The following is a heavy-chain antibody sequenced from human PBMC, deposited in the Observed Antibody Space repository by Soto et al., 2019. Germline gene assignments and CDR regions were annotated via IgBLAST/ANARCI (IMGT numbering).Heavy chain of an antibody. V-gene: IGHV4-39*01. CDR3: ARHISLRGVWFGELSYGMDV. Sequence: PSETLSLTCTVSGGSISSSSYYWGWIRQPPGKGLEWIGSIYYSGSTYYNPSLKSRVTISVDTSKNQFSLKLSSVTAADTAVYYCARHISLRGVWFGELSYGMDVWGQGTTVTVSS. CDR1: GGSISSSSYY. J-gene: IGHJ6*02. CDR2: IYYSGST. D-gene: IGHD3-10*01.